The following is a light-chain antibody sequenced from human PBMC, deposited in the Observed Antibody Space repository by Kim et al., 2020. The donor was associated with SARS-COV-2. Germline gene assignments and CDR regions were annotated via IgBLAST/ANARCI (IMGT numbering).Light chain of an antibody. CDR3: QRRSNWPLT. CDR2: DTS. J-gene: IGKJ4*01. V-gene: IGKV3-11*01. CDR1: QSISSY. Sequence: EIVLTQSPATLSLSPGERATLSCRASQSISSYLAWYQQKPGQAPRLLIYDTSNRATGIPARFSCSGSGTDFTLTISSLESEDFAVYYCQRRSNWPLTFGGGTKVDIK.